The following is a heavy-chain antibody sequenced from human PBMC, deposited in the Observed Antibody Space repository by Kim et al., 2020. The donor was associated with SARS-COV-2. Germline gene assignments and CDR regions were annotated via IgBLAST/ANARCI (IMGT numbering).Heavy chain of an antibody. V-gene: IGHV3-21*01. CDR3: ARDTLSTTLAGLWLPGLTDL. CDR2: ISSSSSYI. CDR1: GFTFSSYS. Sequence: GGSLRLSCAASGFTFSSYSMNWVRQAPGKGLEWVSSISSSSSYIYYADSVKGRFTISRDNAKNSLYLQMNSLRAEDTAVYYCARDTLSTTLAGLWLPGLTDLWGRGTLVTVSS. D-gene: IGHD5-12*01. J-gene: IGHJ2*01.